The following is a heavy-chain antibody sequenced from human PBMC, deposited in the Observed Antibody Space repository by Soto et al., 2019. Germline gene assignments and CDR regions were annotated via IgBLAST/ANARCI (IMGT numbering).Heavy chain of an antibody. CDR3: ARGYCSGGSCLERNGPYYFDY. J-gene: IGHJ4*02. CDR2: INPSGGST. V-gene: IGHV1-46*03. D-gene: IGHD2-15*01. CDR1: GYTFTSYY. Sequence: ASVKVSCKASGYTFTSYYMHWVRQAPGQGLEWMGIINPSGGSTSYAQKFQGRVTMTRDTSTSTVYMELSSLRSEDTAVYYCARGYCSGGSCLERNGPYYFDYWGQGTLVTVSS.